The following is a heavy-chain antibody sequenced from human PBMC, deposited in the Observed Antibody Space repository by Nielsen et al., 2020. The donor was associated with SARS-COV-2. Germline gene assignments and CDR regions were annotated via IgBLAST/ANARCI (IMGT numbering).Heavy chain of an antibody. Sequence: GGSLRLSCAASGFTFSSYGMHWVRQAPGKGLEWVAVISYDGSNKYYADSVKGRFTISRDNSKNTLYLQMNSLRAEDTAVYYCATGGVMITFGGVIVPDWYFDLWGRGTLGTVSS. CDR2: ISYDGSNK. CDR3: ATGGVMITFGGVIVPDWYFDL. J-gene: IGHJ2*01. CDR1: GFTFSSYG. V-gene: IGHV3-30*03. D-gene: IGHD3-16*02.